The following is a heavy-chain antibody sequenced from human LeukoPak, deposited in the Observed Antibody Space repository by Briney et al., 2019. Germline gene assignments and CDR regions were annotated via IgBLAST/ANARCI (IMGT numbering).Heavy chain of an antibody. D-gene: IGHD6-13*01. V-gene: IGHV1-8*01. CDR3: ARGSEASSSWND. CDR2: MNPDSGKT. CDR1: RNTFTTYD. Sequence: ASVKVSCKSSRNTFTTYDINWVRQATGQGLEWMGWMNPDSGKTVYAQKFLDRVTMTRDPSESTAYMKLSSLNSDDTAVYYCARGSEASSSWNDWGQGTAVTVSP. J-gene: IGHJ4*02.